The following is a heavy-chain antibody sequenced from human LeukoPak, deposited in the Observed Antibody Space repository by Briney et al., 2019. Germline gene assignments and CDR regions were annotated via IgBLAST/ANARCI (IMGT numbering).Heavy chain of an antibody. J-gene: IGHJ4*02. CDR2: ISYDGSHK. D-gene: IGHD3-22*01. V-gene: IGHV3-30*18. CDR1: GFTFSSYG. CDR3: AKDLWNYYDSSGSYGN. Sequence: PGGSLRLSCAASGFTFSSYGMHWVRQAPGKGLEWVAVISYDGSHKYYADSVKGRFTISRDNSKNTLYLQMNSLRAEDTAVYYCAKDLWNYYDSSGSYGNWGQGTLVTVSS.